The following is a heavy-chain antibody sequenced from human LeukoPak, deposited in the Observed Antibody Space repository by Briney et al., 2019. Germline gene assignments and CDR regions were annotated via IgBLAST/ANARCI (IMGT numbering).Heavy chain of an antibody. CDR2: ISGSGSVI. CDR3: ARDSTAPS. CDR1: GFTFSNFE. V-gene: IGHV3-48*03. J-gene: IGHJ5*02. D-gene: IGHD4-17*01. Sequence: GGSLRLSCAASGFTFSNFEMNWVRQAPGKGLEWVSCISGSGSVIYYSDSVKGRFTISRDNAKNSLYLQMNSLRAEDTAVYYCARDSTAPSWGQGTLVTVSS.